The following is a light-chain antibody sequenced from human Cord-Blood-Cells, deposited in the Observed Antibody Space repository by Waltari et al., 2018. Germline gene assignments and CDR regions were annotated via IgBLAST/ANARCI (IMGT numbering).Light chain of an antibody. Sequence: QSALTQPASVSGSPGQSITISCTGTSRDVGGCNYVSWYQQHTGKTPKLRIYDVSPRPSGASKRFSCAKSSKPASRTISGRQAEDEADSYCSSHTSRTTLDYVFGTGTKVTVL. CDR2: DVS. CDR1: SRDVGGCNY. V-gene: IGLV2-14*03. CDR3: SSHTSRTTLDYV. J-gene: IGLJ1*01.